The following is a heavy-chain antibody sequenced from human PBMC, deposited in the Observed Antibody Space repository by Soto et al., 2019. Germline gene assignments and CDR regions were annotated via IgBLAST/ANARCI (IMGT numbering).Heavy chain of an antibody. D-gene: IGHD3-9*01. V-gene: IGHV3-11*01. CDR3: AVGEVRYFDWPQDWFDP. CDR2: ISSSGSII. Sequence: GGSLRLSCAASGFTFSDYYMSWIRQAPGKGLEWVSYISSSGSIIDYADSVKGRFTISRDNAKNSLSLQINSLRAEDTAVYYCAVGEVRYFDWPQDWFDPWGQGTLVTVSS. J-gene: IGHJ5*02. CDR1: GFTFSDYY.